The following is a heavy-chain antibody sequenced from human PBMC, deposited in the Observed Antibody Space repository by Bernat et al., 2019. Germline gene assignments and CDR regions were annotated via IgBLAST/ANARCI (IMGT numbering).Heavy chain of an antibody. V-gene: IGHV3-30*03. CDR2: ISYDGSTQ. CDR3: ARNGGSRALATYFDY. CDR1: GFMFSSYG. D-gene: IGHD2-15*01. Sequence: QVQLVESGGGVVQLGRSLRLSCAASGFMFSSYGMHWVRQAPGKGLEWVAIISYDGSTQYYADSVKGRFTISRDNSKNTLYLQMGGLRPEDTAVYYCARNGGSRALATYFDYWGQGTLVTVSS. J-gene: IGHJ4*02.